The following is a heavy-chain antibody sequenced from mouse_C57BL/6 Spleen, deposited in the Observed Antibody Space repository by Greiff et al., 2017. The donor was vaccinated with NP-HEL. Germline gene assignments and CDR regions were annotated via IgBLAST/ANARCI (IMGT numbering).Heavy chain of an antibody. D-gene: IGHD2-4*01. CDR3: AREDDYEHFDV. J-gene: IGHJ1*03. CDR1: GYTFTDYY. V-gene: IGHV1-76*01. Sequence: QVQLQQSGAELVRPGASVKLSCKASGYTFTDYYINWVKQRPGQGLEWIARIYPGSGNTYYNEKFKGKATLTAEKSSSTAYMQLSSLTSEDSAVYFCAREDDYEHFDVWGTGTTVTVSS. CDR2: IYPGSGNT.